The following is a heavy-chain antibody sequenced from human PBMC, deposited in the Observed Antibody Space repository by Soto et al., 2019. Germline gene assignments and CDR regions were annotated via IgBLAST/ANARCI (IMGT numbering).Heavy chain of an antibody. CDR3: ARVRNKVATSGPFDP. J-gene: IGHJ5*02. CDR2: IIPIFGTA. Sequence: SVKVSCKASGSTFSSYAISWVRQAPGQGLEWMGGIIPIFGTANYAQKFQGRVTITADESTSTAYMELSSLRSEDTAVYYCARVRNKVATSGPFDPWGQGTLVTVSS. D-gene: IGHD5-12*01. V-gene: IGHV1-69*13. CDR1: GSTFSSYA.